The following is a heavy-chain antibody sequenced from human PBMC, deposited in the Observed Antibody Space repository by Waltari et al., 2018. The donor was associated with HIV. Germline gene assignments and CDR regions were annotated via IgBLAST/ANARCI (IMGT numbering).Heavy chain of an antibody. CDR1: GFTFSSYW. V-gene: IGHV3-74*01. CDR2: IDTDGSTT. D-gene: IGHD3-3*01. CDR3: ARDVAGRGGY. Sequence: EVQLVESGGDLVQPGGSLRLSCAASGFTFSSYWMHWVRQAPGKWLVWVSRIDTDGSTTTYADSVKGRFTISRDNAKNILYLQMNSLRVEDTAVYYCARDVAGRGGYWGQGTLVSVSS. J-gene: IGHJ4*02.